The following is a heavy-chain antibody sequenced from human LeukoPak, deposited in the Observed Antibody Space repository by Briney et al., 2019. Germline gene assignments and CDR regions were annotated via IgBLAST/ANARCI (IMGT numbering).Heavy chain of an antibody. J-gene: IGHJ4*02. CDR1: GGTFSSYA. CDR2: IIPIFGTA. CDR3: ARGGYSYGYLPSGEDY. D-gene: IGHD5-18*01. Sequence: ASVKVSCKASGGTFSSYAISWVRQAPGQGLEWMGGIIPIFGTASYAQKFQGRVTITADESTSTAYMELSSLRSEDTAVYYCARGGYSYGYLPSGEDYWGQGTLVTVSS. V-gene: IGHV1-69*13.